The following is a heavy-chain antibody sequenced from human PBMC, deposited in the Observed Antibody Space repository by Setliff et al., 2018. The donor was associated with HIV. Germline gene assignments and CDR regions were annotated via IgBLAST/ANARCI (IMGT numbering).Heavy chain of an antibody. CDR3: AKTIAAAATLPFDF. CDR2: INAGNGNT. D-gene: IGHD6-13*01. V-gene: IGHV1-3*01. J-gene: IGHJ4*02. Sequence: ASVKVSYKASGYTFTSSAMHWVRQAPGQRLEWMGWINAGNGNTKYSQKFQGRVTITRDTSASTAYMELSSLRSEDTAVYYCAKTIAAAATLPFDFWGQGTLVAVSS. CDR1: GYTFTSSA.